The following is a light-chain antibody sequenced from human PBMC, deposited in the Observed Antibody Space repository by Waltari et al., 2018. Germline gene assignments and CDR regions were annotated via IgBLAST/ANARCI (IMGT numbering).Light chain of an antibody. J-gene: IGKJ3*01. CDR2: AAS. CDR1: QSITTA. Sequence: DIQMAQSPSSLSASVGDTVTITCRASQSITTALNWYQQRPGQAPSLLIYAASSLPGGVPSRFSGSGSGTEFTLTINGLQAEDFETYYCQDSYSTRSFVFGPGTRVDV. V-gene: IGKV1-39*01. CDR3: QDSYSTRSFV.